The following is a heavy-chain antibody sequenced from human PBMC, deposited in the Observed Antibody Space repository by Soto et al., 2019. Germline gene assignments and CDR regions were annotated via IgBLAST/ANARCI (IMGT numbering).Heavy chain of an antibody. CDR1: GFTFSTFA. Sequence: QVQLVESGGGVVQPGRSLRLSCAASGFTFSTFAMHWVRQAPGKGLEWVTLISYDGSNKYYADSVKGRFTIYRDNYKNTLYLQVNSLRAEDTAVYYCARENTDWHFDYWGQGTLVTVSS. CDR2: ISYDGSNK. V-gene: IGHV3-30-3*01. J-gene: IGHJ4*02. D-gene: IGHD3-9*01. CDR3: ARENTDWHFDY.